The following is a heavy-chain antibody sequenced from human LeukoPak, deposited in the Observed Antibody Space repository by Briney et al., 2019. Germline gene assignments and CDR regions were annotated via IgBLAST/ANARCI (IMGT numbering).Heavy chain of an antibody. CDR3: ARDRGITIFGVVNRPYYFDY. CDR2: IYYSGST. CDR1: GAPISTSSYY. J-gene: IGHJ4*02. D-gene: IGHD3-3*01. Sequence: SETLSLTCTVSGAPISTSSYYWGWIRQPPGKGPEWIGSIYYSGSTYYNPSLNSRVTISRDASKNQFSLGLSSVAAADTAVYYCARDRGITIFGVVNRPYYFDYWGQGTLVTVSS. V-gene: IGHV4-39*07.